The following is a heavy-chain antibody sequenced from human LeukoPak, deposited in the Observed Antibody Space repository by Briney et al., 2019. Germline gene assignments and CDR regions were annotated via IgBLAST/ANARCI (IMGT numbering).Heavy chain of an antibody. V-gene: IGHV3-30*18. D-gene: IGHD3-10*01. Sequence: GRSLRLSCAASGFTFSSYGMHWVRQAPGKGLEWVAVISYDGSNKYYADSVKGRFTISRDNSKNTLYLQMNSLRAEDTAVYYCAKDVRRRYYGSGSYGYFDYWGQGTLVTVSS. J-gene: IGHJ4*02. CDR3: AKDVRRRYYGSGSYGYFDY. CDR2: ISYDGSNK. CDR1: GFTFSSYG.